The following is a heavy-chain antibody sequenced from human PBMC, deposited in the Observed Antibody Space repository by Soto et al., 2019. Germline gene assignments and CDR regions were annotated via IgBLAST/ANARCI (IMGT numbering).Heavy chain of an antibody. J-gene: IGHJ6*02. V-gene: IGHV1-69*13. D-gene: IGHD3-9*01. CDR3: ERGARGLRYFDWLLFYYGRDV. CDR1: GGTFSSYA. CDR2: IIPIFGTA. Sequence: SVKVSCKASGGTFSSYAISWVRQAPGQGLEWMGGIIPIFGTANYAQKFQGRVTITADESTSTAYMELSSLRSEDTAVYYCERGARGLRYFDWLLFYYGRDVWG.